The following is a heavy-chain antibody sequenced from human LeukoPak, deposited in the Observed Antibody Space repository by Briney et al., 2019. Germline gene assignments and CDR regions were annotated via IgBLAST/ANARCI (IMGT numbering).Heavy chain of an antibody. D-gene: IGHD6-13*01. J-gene: IGHJ4*02. CDR3: ARDRVAAAFFDC. V-gene: IGHV4-31*03. CDR2: IYYSGST. CDR1: GGSISSGGYY. Sequence: PSQTLSLTCTVSGGSISSGGYYWSWIRQHPGKGLEWIGYIYYSGSTYYNPSLKSRVTISVDTSKNQFSLKLSSVTAADTAVYYCARDRVAAAFFDCWGQGTLVTVSS.